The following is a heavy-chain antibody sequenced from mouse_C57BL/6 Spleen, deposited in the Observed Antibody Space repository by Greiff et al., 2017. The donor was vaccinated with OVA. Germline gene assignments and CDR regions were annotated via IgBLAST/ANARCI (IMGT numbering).Heavy chain of an antibody. CDR1: GYTFTSYW. Sequence: QVHVKQPGAELVKPGASVKLSCKASGYTFTSYWMHWVKQRPGRGLEWIGRIDPNSGGTKYNEKFKSKATLTVDKPSSTAYMQLSSLTSEDSAVYYCARTWDLGGSSLYYYAMDYWGQGTSVTVSS. CDR2: IDPNSGGT. J-gene: IGHJ4*01. CDR3: ARTWDLGGSSLYYYAMDY. V-gene: IGHV1-72*01. D-gene: IGHD1-1*01.